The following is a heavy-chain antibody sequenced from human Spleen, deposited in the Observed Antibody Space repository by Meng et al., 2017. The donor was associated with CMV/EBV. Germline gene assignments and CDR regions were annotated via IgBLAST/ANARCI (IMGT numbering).Heavy chain of an antibody. D-gene: IGHD3-16*01. CDR1: GYTFTSYG. CDR3: GRGVEGGIAP. J-gene: IGHJ5*02. V-gene: IGHV1-8*02. CDR2: MNPNSGNT. Sequence: KVSCKASGYTFTSYGISWVRQAPGQGLEWMGWMNPNSGNTAYAKNFQGRVTMTRNTSITTAYMELTNLRVDDTAVYFCGRGVEGGIAPWGQGTLVTVSS.